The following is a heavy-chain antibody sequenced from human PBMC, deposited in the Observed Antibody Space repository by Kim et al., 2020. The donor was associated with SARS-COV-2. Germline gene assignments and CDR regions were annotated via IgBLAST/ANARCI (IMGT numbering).Heavy chain of an antibody. CDR2: YI. V-gene: IGHV3-21*01. Sequence: YIYYADSGKGRFAISRDNAKNSLYLQMNSLRAEDTAVYYCARALGAFDIWGQGTMVTVSS. J-gene: IGHJ3*02. CDR3: ARALGAFDI.